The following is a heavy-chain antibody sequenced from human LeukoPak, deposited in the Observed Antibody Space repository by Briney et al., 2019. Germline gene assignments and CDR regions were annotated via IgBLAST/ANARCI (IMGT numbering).Heavy chain of an antibody. J-gene: IGHJ4*02. CDR1: GSTFSTYD. V-gene: IGHV3-23*01. D-gene: IGHD3-22*01. Sequence: GGSLRLSCAASGSTFSTYDMSWVRQAPGKGLEWVSAISGSGVYTYYADSVKGRFTISRDNSKNTLYLQMNSLRAEDTAVYYCAKRISGYTFDSWGRGTLVTVSS. CDR2: ISGSGVYT. CDR3: AKRISGYTFDS.